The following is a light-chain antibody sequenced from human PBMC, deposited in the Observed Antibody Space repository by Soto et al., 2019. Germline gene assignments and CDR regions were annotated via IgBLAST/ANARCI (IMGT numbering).Light chain of an antibody. CDR2: GAS. J-gene: IGKJ1*01. V-gene: IGKV3-15*01. CDR1: QSLRSS. CDR3: QHYGGSPRT. Sequence: ERVLTLSPSALSVYQRKTATLTCRASQSLRSSLAWYQQKPGQAPRLLIYGASTRATGIPARFSGSGSGTDFTLTISRLEPEDFALYYCQHYGGSPRTFGQGTKVAIK.